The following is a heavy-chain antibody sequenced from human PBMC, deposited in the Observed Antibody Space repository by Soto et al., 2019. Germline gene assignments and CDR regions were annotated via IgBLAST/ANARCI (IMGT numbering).Heavy chain of an antibody. CDR1: RVSISSGNW. CDR3: ARLVYDTRLNYMYFDF. Sequence: NPSETLSLTCAVSRVSISSGNWWTWVRQTPQRGLEYIGEIFHDGTANYYPSFERRVAISVDTSKNQFSLKLTSVTAADTAIYFCARLVYDTRLNYMYFDFWGQGALVTVSS. D-gene: IGHD2-8*01. V-gene: IGHV4-4*02. J-gene: IGHJ4*02. CDR2: IFHDGTA.